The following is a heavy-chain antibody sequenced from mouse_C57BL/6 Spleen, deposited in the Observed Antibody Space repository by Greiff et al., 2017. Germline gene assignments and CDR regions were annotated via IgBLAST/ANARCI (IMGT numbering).Heavy chain of an antibody. CDR3: ARERRWDSAWFAY. CDR2: ISDGGSYT. Sequence: EVKLVESGGGLVKPGGSLKLSCAASGFTFSSYAMSWVRQTPEKRLEWVATISDGGSYTYYPDNVKGRFTISRDNAKNNLYLQMSHLKSEDTAMYYCARERRWDSAWFAYWGQGTLVTVSA. J-gene: IGHJ3*01. CDR1: GFTFSSYA. V-gene: IGHV5-4*01. D-gene: IGHD4-1*01.